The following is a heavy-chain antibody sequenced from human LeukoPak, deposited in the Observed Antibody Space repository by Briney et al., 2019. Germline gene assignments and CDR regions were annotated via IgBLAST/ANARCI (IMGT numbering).Heavy chain of an antibody. D-gene: IGHD5-18*01. V-gene: IGHV1-2*02. Sequence: ASVKVSCKASGYTFTDYYMHWVRQAPGRGLEWMGWINPNSDGTNYAQKFQGRVTMTRDTSISTAYMELSSLRPDDTAVYYCARNADSYGHGDWFDPWGQGTLVTVSS. CDR1: GYTFTDYY. J-gene: IGHJ5*02. CDR3: ARNADSYGHGDWFDP. CDR2: INPNSDGT.